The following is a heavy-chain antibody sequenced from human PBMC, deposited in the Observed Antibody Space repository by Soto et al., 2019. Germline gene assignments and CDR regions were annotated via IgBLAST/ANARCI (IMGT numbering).Heavy chain of an antibody. CDR1: GYTFTGYY. CDR3: ARDNPVNYGMDV. D-gene: IGHD4-17*01. J-gene: IGHJ6*02. Sequence: ASVKVSCKASGYTFTGYYMHWVRQAPGQGLEWMGWINPNSGGTNYAQKFQGWVTMTRDTSISTAYMELSRLRSDDTAVYYCARDNPVNYGMDVWGQGTTVTVSS. V-gene: IGHV1-2*04. CDR2: INPNSGGT.